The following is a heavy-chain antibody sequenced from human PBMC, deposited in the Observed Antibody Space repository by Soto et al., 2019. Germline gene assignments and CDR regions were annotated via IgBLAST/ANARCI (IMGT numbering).Heavy chain of an antibody. CDR1: GGSISSGDYY. D-gene: IGHD3-10*01. J-gene: IGHJ5*02. V-gene: IGHV4-30-4*01. CDR3: ARALIWFGSVYGWFDP. Sequence: QVQLQESGPGLVKPSQTLSLTCTVSGGSISSGDYYWSWIRQPPGKGLEWIGYIYYSGSTYYNPSLKSRVTISVDTSKNQFSLKLSSVTAADTAVYYCARALIWFGSVYGWFDPWGQGTLVTVSS. CDR2: IYYSGST.